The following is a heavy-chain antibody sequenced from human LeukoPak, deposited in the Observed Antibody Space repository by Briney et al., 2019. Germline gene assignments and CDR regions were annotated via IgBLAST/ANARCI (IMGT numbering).Heavy chain of an antibody. Sequence: ASVKVSCKASGYTFTTYGISWVRQAPGQGLEWMGWISAYSGNTNYAQKLQGRVTMTTDTSTSTAYMELRSLRSDDTAVYYCARDFRPGRRYFDWLFVGPFDYWGQGTLDTVSS. CDR1: GYTFTTYG. CDR2: ISAYSGNT. D-gene: IGHD3-9*01. J-gene: IGHJ4*02. V-gene: IGHV1-18*01. CDR3: ARDFRPGRRYFDWLFVGPFDY.